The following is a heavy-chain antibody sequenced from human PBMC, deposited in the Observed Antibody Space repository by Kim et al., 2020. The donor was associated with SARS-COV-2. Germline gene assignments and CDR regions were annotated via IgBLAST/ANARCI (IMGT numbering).Heavy chain of an antibody. V-gene: IGHV3-11*03. CDR2: T. D-gene: IGHD2-15*01. Sequence: TNYADSVKGRFTISRDNAKNSLYLQMNSLRAEDTAVYYCARCYGGNSFDYWGQGTLVTVSS. J-gene: IGHJ4*02. CDR3: ARCYGGNSFDY.